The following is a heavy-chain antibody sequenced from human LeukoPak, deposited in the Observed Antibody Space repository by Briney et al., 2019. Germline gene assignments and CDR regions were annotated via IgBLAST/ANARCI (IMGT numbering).Heavy chain of an antibody. D-gene: IGHD3-16*01. CDR1: GFTFSSYA. V-gene: IGHV3-66*01. CDR2: IYSGGST. CDR3: ASLPFGAFDI. J-gene: IGHJ3*02. Sequence: PGGSLRLSCAASGFTFSSYAMNWVRQAPGKGLEWVSVIYSGGSTYYADSVKGRFTISRDNSKNTLYLQMNSLRAEDTAVYYCASLPFGAFDIWGQGTMVTVSS.